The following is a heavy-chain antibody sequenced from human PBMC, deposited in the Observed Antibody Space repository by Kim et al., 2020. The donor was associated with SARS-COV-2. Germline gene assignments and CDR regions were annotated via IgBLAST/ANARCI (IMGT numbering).Heavy chain of an antibody. Sequence: SETLSLTCAVYGGSFSGYYWSWIRQPPGKGLEWIGEINHSGSTNYNPSLKIRVTISVDTSKNQFSLKLSSVTAADTAVYYCASIRLVLWFGQLSHYYGMDVWGQGTTVTVSS. V-gene: IGHV4-34*01. CDR1: GGSFSGYY. D-gene: IGHD3-10*01. J-gene: IGHJ6*02. CDR3: ASIRLVLWFGQLSHYYGMDV. CDR2: INHSGST.